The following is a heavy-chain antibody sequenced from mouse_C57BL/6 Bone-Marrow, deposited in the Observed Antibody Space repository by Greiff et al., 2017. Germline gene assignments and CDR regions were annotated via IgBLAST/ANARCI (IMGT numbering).Heavy chain of an antibody. CDR2: IYPRSGNT. J-gene: IGHJ3*01. Sequence: QVQLKQSGAELARPGASVKLSCKASGYTFTSYGISWVQQRTGQGLEWIGEIYPRSGNTYYNEKFKGKATLTADKSSSTAYMELRSLTSEDSAVYFCARGTTVVATGEAWFAYWGQGTLVTVSA. D-gene: IGHD1-1*01. V-gene: IGHV1-81*01. CDR3: ARGTTVVATGEAWFAY. CDR1: GYTFTSYG.